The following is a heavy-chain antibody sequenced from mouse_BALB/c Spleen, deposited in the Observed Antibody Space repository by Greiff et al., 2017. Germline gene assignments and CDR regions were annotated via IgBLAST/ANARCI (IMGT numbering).Heavy chain of an antibody. D-gene: IGHD2-4*01. CDR3: ARHEDYDYAMDY. V-gene: IGHV5-12-1*01. Sequence: EVQRVESGGGLVKPGGSLKLSCAASGFTFSSYAMSWVRQTPEKRLEWVAYISSGGGSTYYPDTVKGRFTISRDNAKNTLYLQMSSLKSEDTAMYYCARHEDYDYAMDYWGQGTSVTVSS. J-gene: IGHJ4*01. CDR1: GFTFSSYA. CDR2: ISSGGGST.